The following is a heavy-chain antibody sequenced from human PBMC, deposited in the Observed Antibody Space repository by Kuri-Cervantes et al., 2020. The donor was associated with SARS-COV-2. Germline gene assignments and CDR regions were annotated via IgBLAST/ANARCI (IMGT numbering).Heavy chain of an antibody. CDR3: TTDPVWTVVGAIGLDY. CDR1: GFTFGDYA. J-gene: IGHJ4*02. D-gene: IGHD1-26*01. CDR2: IRSKAYGGTT. Sequence: GESLKISCTASGFTFGDYAMSWFRQAPGKGLEWVGFIRSKAYGGTTEYAASVKGRFTISRDDSKSIAYLQMNSLKTEDTAVYYCTTDPVWTVVGAIGLDYWGQGTLVTVSS. V-gene: IGHV3-49*03.